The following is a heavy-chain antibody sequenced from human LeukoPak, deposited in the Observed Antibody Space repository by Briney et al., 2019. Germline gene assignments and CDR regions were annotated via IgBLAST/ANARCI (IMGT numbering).Heavy chain of an antibody. D-gene: IGHD2-15*01. CDR3: AKDGPNCSGGSCYPAYFDY. CDR1: GFTFSSYS. V-gene: IGHV3-23*01. Sequence: GGSLSLSCAASGFTFSSYSMNWVRQAPGKGLEWVSAISGSGGSTYYADSVKGRFTISRDNSKNTLYLQMNSLRAEDTAVYYCAKDGPNCSGGSCYPAYFDYWGQGTLVTVSS. CDR2: ISGSGGST. J-gene: IGHJ4*02.